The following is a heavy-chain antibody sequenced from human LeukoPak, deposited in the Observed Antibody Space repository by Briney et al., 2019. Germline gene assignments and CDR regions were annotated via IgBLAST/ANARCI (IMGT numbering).Heavy chain of an antibody. V-gene: IGHV4-59*08. Sequence: SETLSFTCAVYGGSFSGYYWSWIRQPPGKGLEWIGHIYFSGSTNYNPSLESRVTISVDTSKNQFSLTLSSVTAADTAVYYCARHKSSGSYPLDYWGPGNLVTVSS. CDR3: ARHKSSGSYPLDY. CDR1: GGSFSGYY. D-gene: IGHD3-22*01. CDR2: IYFSGST. J-gene: IGHJ4*02.